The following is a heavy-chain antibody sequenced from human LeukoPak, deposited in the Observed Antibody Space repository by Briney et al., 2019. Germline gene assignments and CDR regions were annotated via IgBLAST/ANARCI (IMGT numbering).Heavy chain of an antibody. CDR2: IYYSGST. CDR3: ARSLAPWFGEGEAFDI. V-gene: IGHV4-59*08. J-gene: IGHJ3*02. CDR1: GGSISSYY. Sequence: KPSETLSLTCTVSGGSISSYYWSWIRQPPGKGLEWIGYIYYSGSTNYNPSLKSRVTISVDTSKNQFSLKLSSVTAADTAVYYCARSLAPWFGEGEAFDIWGQGTMVTVSS. D-gene: IGHD3-10*01.